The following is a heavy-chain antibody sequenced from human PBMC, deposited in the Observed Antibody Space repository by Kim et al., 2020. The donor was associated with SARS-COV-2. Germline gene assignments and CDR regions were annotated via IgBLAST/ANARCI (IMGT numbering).Heavy chain of an antibody. V-gene: IGHV1-69*04. J-gene: IGHJ6*03. CDR2: IIPILGIA. CDR1: GGTFSSYA. CDR3: ASGGIVPAAAYYMDV. Sequence: SVKVSCKASGGTFSSYAISWVRQAPGQGLEWMGRIIPILGIANYAQKFQGRVTITADKSTSTAYMELSSLRSEDTAVYYCASGGIVPAAAYYMDVWGKGTTVTVSS. D-gene: IGHD2-2*01.